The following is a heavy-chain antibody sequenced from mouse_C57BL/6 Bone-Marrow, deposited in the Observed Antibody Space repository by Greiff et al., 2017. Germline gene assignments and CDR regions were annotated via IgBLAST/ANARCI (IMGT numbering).Heavy chain of an antibody. CDR1: GFTFSDYG. J-gene: IGHJ3*01. D-gene: IGHD2-3*01. CDR3: AVYDGYYGRFAY. CDR2: ISNLAYSI. V-gene: IGHV5-15*01. Sequence: EVKLMESGGGLVQPGGSLKLSCAASGFTFSDYGMAWVRQAPRQGPEWVAFISNLAYSIYYADTVTGRFTISRENAKNTLYREMSSLRSEDTAMYYCAVYDGYYGRFAYWGQGTLVTVSA.